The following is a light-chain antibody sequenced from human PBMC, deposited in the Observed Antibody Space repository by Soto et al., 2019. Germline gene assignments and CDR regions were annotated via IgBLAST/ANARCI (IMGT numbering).Light chain of an antibody. CDR3: QQYGSSSWT. V-gene: IGKV3-20*01. J-gene: IGKJ1*01. CDR1: QSINSN. Sequence: IVLTQSPATVSLSPGKRATLSCRASQSINSNLAWYQQKPGQAPRPLIYGASSRATGIPDRFSGSGSGTDFTLTISRLEPEDFAVYYCQQYGSSSWTSGQGTKVDIK. CDR2: GAS.